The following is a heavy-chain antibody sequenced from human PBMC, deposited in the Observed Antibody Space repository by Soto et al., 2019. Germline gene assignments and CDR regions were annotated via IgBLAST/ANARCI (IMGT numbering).Heavy chain of an antibody. D-gene: IGHD1-26*01. CDR2: ISYDGSNK. V-gene: IGHV3-30*18. CDR3: AKDGRVGAYQRHFDY. Sequence: GGSLRLSCAASGFTFSSYSMNWVRQAPGKGLEWVAVISYDGSNKYYADSVKGRFTISRDNSKNTLYLQMNSLRAEDTAVYYCAKDGRVGAYQRHFDYWGQGTLVTVSS. J-gene: IGHJ4*02. CDR1: GFTFSSYS.